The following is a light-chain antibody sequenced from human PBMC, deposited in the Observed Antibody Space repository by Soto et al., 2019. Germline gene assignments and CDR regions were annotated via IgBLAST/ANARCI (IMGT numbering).Light chain of an antibody. V-gene: IGKV3-20*01. CDR1: QSVSSNY. J-gene: IGKJ1*01. CDR2: TAS. CDR3: HQYGSSPKT. Sequence: EIVLTQSPGTLSLSPGERATLSCRASQSVSSNYLAWFQQKPGQAPRLLIYTASSRATGIPDRFSGSGSGTDVSLTISRLEPEDFAVYYCHQYGSSPKTFGQGTKVEI.